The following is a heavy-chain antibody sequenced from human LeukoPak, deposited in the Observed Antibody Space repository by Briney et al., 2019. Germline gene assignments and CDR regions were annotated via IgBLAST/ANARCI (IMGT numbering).Heavy chain of an antibody. CDR2: ISSSSSYI. V-gene: IGHV3-21*01. CDR1: GFTFSSYS. D-gene: IGHD2-15*01. CDR3: ARAGYCSSGTCYGGDY. Sequence: GGSLRLSCAASGFTFSSYSMNWVRQAPGKGLEWVSSISSSSSYIYYPDSVKGRFTISRDNAKNSLYLQMNSLRAEDTAVYYCARAGYCSSGTCYGGDYWGQGTLVTVSS. J-gene: IGHJ4*02.